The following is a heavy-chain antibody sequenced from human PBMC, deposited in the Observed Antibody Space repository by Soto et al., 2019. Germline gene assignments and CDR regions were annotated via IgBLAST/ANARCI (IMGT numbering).Heavy chain of an antibody. CDR1: GGSISSYY. V-gene: IGHV4-59*08. CDR2: IYYSGST. D-gene: IGHD1-20*01. J-gene: IGHJ5*02. Sequence: SETLSLTCTVSGGSISSYYWSWIRQPPGKGLEWIGYIYYSGSTNYNPSLKSRVTISVDTSKNQFSLKLSSVTAADTAVYYCARIIGITGTRGWFDPWGQGTLVTVSS. CDR3: ARIIGITGTRGWFDP.